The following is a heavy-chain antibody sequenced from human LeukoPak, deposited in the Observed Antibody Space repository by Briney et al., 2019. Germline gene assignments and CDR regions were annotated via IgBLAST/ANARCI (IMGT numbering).Heavy chain of an antibody. V-gene: IGHV1-69*13. CDR3: AKAEYSSPRGAFDI. CDR1: GGTFSSYA. D-gene: IGHD6-13*01. J-gene: IGHJ3*02. Sequence: ASVKVSCKASGGTFSSYAISWVRQAPGQGLEWMGGIIPIFGTANYAQKFQGRVTITADESTSTAYMELSSLRSEDTAVYYCAKAEYSSPRGAFDIWGQGTMVTVSS. CDR2: IIPIFGTA.